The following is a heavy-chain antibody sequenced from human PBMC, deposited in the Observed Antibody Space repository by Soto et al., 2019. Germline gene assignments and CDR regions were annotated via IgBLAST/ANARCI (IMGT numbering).Heavy chain of an antibody. CDR3: ARATISDFWSGYYSYYYYYGMDV. J-gene: IGHJ6*02. V-gene: IGHV3-7*01. CDR1: GFTFSSCW. CDR2: IKQDGSEK. D-gene: IGHD3-3*01. Sequence: GGSLRLSCAASGFTFSSCWMSWVRQAPGKGLEWVANIKQDGSEKYYVDSVKGRFTISRDNAKNSLYLQMNSLRAEDTAVYYCARATISDFWSGYYSYYYYYGMDVWGQGTTVTVSS.